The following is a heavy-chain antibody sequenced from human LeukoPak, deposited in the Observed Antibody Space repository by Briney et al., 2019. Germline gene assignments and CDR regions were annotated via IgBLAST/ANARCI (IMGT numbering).Heavy chain of an antibody. Sequence: SVKVSCKXSGGTFSSYAISWVRQAPRQGLEWMGRIIPIFGTANYAQKFQGRVTITTDESTSTAYMELSSLRSEDTAVYYCARDRVAATDAFDIWGQGTMVTVSS. J-gene: IGHJ3*02. D-gene: IGHD2-15*01. CDR1: GGTFSSYA. CDR3: ARDRVAATDAFDI. CDR2: IIPIFGTA. V-gene: IGHV1-69*05.